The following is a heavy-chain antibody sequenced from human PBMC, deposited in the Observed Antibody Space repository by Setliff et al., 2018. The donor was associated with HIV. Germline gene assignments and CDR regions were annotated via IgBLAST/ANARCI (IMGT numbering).Heavy chain of an antibody. CDR2: IIPMFGTA. D-gene: IGHD2-15*01. CDR3: ARTLGYCSGGSCYPDY. V-gene: IGHV1-69*13. J-gene: IGHJ4*02. CDR1: GGTFSSYG. Sequence: ASVKVSCKASGGTFSSYGINWVRQAPGQGLEWMGGIIPMFGTANYAQKFQGRVTITADESTSTVYMELTRLRSEDTAVYYCARTLGYCSGGSCYPDYWGQGTLVTVSS.